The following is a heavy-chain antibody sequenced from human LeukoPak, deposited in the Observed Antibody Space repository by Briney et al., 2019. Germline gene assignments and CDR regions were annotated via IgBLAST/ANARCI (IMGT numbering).Heavy chain of an antibody. CDR3: ARSRKKYSSSWAYNWFDP. D-gene: IGHD6-13*01. J-gene: IGHJ5*02. V-gene: IGHV4-34*01. CDR1: GGSFSGYY. Sequence: PSETLSLTCAVYGGSFSGYYWSWIRQPPGKGLEWIGEINHSGSTNYNPSLKSRVTISVDTSKNQFSLKLSSVTAADTAVYYCARSRKKYSSSWAYNWFDPWGQGTLVTVSS. CDR2: INHSGST.